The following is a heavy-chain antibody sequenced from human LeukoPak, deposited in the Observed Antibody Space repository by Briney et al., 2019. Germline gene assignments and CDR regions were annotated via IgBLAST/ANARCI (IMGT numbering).Heavy chain of an antibody. Sequence: ASVKVSCKASGYTFTSYGISWVRQAPGQGLEWMGWISAYNGNTNYAQKLQGRVTITADTSTDTAYMELSSLRSEDTAVYYCATTGPYGGNPFDYWGQGTLVTVSS. V-gene: IGHV1-18*01. J-gene: IGHJ4*02. CDR1: GYTFTSYG. D-gene: IGHD4-23*01. CDR3: ATTGPYGGNPFDY. CDR2: ISAYNGNT.